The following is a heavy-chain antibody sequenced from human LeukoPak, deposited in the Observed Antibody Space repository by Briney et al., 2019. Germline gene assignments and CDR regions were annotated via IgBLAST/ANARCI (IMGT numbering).Heavy chain of an antibody. J-gene: IGHJ6*03. CDR1: GGSISSGGYS. CDR2: IYYSGST. CDR3: ARRGYDFWSGYHYYYYYYMDV. Sequence: SQTLSLTCVVSGGSISSGGYSWTWIRQPPGKGLEWIGHIYYSGSTYYNPSLKSRVTISVDTPKNQFSLKLSSVTAADTAVYYCARRGYDFWSGYHYYYYYYMDVWGKGTTVTVSS. V-gene: IGHV4-30-4*07. D-gene: IGHD3-3*01.